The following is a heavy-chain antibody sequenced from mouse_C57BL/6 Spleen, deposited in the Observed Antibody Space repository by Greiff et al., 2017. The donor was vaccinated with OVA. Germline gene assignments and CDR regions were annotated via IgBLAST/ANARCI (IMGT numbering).Heavy chain of an antibody. V-gene: IGHV1-53*01. CDR1: GYTFTSYW. D-gene: IGHD1-1*01. Sequence: QVHVKQPGTDLVKPGASVKLSCKASGYTFTSYWMHWVKQRPGQGLEWIGNINPSNGGTNYNEKFKSKATLTVDKSSSTAYMQLSSLTSEDSAVYYCARSDGSRALWYFDVWGTGTTVTVSS. J-gene: IGHJ1*03. CDR2: INPSNGGT. CDR3: ARSDGSRALWYFDV.